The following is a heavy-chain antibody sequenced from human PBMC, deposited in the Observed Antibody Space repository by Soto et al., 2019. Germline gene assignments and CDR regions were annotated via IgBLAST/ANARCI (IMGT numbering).Heavy chain of an antibody. D-gene: IGHD2-2*01. V-gene: IGHV1-18*01. CDR2: ISAYNGNT. CDR3: ARGEYCSSTSCYRAPLLDYYYGMDV. Sequence: ASVKVSCKASGYTFNNYGISWVRQDPXQGLEWMGRISAYNGNTNYAQKLQGRVTMTTDTSTSTAYMELRSLRSDDTAVYYCARGEYCSSTSCYRAPLLDYYYGMDVWGQGTTVTVSS. CDR1: GYTFNNYG. J-gene: IGHJ6*02.